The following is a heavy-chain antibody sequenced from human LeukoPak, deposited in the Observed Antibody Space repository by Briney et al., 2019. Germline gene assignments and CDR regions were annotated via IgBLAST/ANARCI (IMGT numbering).Heavy chain of an antibody. V-gene: IGHV4-34*01. Sequence: PSGTLSLTCAVYGGSFSGYYWSWIRQPPRKGLEWIGEINHSGSSNYNQSLKSRVTISVDTSKNQFSLKLSSVTAADTAVYYCARGSRYSGSYFQIWGQGTLVTVSS. J-gene: IGHJ4*02. CDR2: INHSGSS. CDR1: GGSFSGYY. CDR3: ARGSRYSGSYFQI. D-gene: IGHD1-26*01.